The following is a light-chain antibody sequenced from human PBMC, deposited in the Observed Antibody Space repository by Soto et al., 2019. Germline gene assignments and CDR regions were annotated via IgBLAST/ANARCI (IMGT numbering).Light chain of an antibody. CDR2: RDN. CDR3: ASWDVSLDGVV. CDR1: SSNIGSST. V-gene: IGLV1-44*01. J-gene: IGLJ2*01. Sequence: QSVLTQSPSASGTPGQTVTISCSGSSSNIGSSTVNWYQHVPGTAPKLLIYRDNERLSGFPARISASKSGTSASLVISGLQSEDEADYYCASWDVSLDGVVFGGGTKLTVL.